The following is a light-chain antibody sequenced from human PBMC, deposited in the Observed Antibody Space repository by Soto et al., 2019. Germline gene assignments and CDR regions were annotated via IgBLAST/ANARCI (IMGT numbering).Light chain of an antibody. CDR1: QSVTSN. Sequence: EIVMTQSPATLSVSPGERATLSCRASQSVTSNLAWYQQKPGQAPRLLIYGASTRATGIPARFSGSGSRKELIQTISSRQSEDFAVYYCQQYNNCPPTFGQGTRLEIK. J-gene: IGKJ5*01. V-gene: IGKV3-15*01. CDR3: QQYNNCPPT. CDR2: GAS.